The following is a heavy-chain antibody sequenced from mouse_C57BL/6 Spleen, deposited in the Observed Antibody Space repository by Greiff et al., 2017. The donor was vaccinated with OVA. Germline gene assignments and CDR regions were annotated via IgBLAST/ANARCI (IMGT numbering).Heavy chain of an antibody. Sequence: EVKLVESGGGLVKPGGSLKLSCAASGFTFSSYTMSWVRQTPEKRLEWVATISGGGGNTYYPDSVKGRFTISRDNAKNTLYLQMSSLRSEDTALYYCARHIYDYDDTMDYWGQGTSVTVSS. CDR3: ARHIYDYDDTMDY. J-gene: IGHJ4*01. CDR2: ISGGGGNT. V-gene: IGHV5-9*01. CDR1: GFTFSSYT. D-gene: IGHD2-4*01.